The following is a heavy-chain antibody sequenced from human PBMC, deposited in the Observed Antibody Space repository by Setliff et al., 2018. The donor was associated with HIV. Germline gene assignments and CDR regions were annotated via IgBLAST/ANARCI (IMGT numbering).Heavy chain of an antibody. D-gene: IGHD6-6*01. Sequence: SETLSLTCGVSGYSISRGYYWGWVRQHPGKGLEWIGYIYYSGSTNYNPSLKSRVTISVDTSNNQFSLKLSSVTAADTAVYYCARGGGTSSPIDYHYYIDVWGKGTTVTVSS. J-gene: IGHJ6*03. CDR2: IYYSGST. CDR3: ARGGGTSSPIDYHYYIDV. CDR1: GYSISRGYY. V-gene: IGHV4-38-2*01.